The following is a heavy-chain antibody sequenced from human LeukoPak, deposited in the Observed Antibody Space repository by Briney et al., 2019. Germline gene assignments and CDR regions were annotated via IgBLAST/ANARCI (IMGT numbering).Heavy chain of an antibody. CDR1: GGSISSYY. D-gene: IGHD3-22*01. CDR3: ARQQYYYDNSGSWFYYYGMDV. J-gene: IGHJ6*02. V-gene: IGHV4-59*01. Sequence: SETLSLTCTVSGGSISSYYWSWMRQPPGKGLEWIGYIYYSGSTNYNPSLKSRVTISVDTSKNQFSLKLSSVTAADTAVYYCARQQYYYDNSGSWFYYYGMDVWGPGTTVTVSS. CDR2: IYYSGST.